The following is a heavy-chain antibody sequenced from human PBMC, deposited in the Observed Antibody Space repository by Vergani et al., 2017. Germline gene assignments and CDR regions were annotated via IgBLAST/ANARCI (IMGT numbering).Heavy chain of an antibody. J-gene: IGHJ4*02. CDR1: GYNFPSSW. Sequence: EVRLVQSGAEVKKPGESLKISCKGSGYNFPSSWIGWVRQMPGKGLEWMGIIYPGDSDTRYSPSFQGQVTISADKSISTAYLQWSSLKASDTAIYYCAGHNLMGSGSYPPPRGFAYWGQGALVTVSS. CDR3: AGHNLMGSGSYPPPRGFAY. CDR2: IYPGDSDT. V-gene: IGHV5-51*01. D-gene: IGHD1-26*01.